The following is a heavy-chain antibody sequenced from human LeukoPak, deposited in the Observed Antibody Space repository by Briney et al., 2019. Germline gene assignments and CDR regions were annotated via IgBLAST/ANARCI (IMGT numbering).Heavy chain of an antibody. CDR3: ARVVGGGASDSSGYYFDY. CDR2: ISAYNGNT. J-gene: IGHJ4*02. V-gene: IGHV1-18*01. D-gene: IGHD3-22*01. Sequence: ASVKVSCKAPGYTFTSYGISWVRQAPGQGLEWMGRISAYNGNTNYAQKLQGRVTMTTDTSTSTAYMELRSLRSDDTAVYYCARVVGGGASDSSGYYFDYWGQGTLVTVSS. CDR1: GYTFTSYG.